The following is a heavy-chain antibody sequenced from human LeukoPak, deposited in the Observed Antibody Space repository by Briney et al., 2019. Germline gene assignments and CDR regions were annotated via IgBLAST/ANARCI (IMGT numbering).Heavy chain of an antibody. CDR2: IKGKIDGGTT. CDR1: GFTFSHAW. V-gene: IGHV3-15*01. CDR3: TTIRGFCSGRSCLGY. Sequence: GGSLRLSCAVSGFTFSHAWMSWVRQAPGKGLEWVGRIKGKIDGGTTDYGAPVKGRFTISRDDSKNTLYLQMNSLKSEDTAVYYCTTIRGFCSGRSCLGYWGQGTLVTVSS. J-gene: IGHJ4*02. D-gene: IGHD2-15*01.